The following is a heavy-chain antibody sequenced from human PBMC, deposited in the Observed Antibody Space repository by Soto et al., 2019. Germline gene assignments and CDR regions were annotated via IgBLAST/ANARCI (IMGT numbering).Heavy chain of an antibody. CDR1: GFTFSRHW. D-gene: IGHD3-22*01. J-gene: IGHJ5*02. CDR3: VREVIEAVGVIRWFDP. CDR2: ISGDGTST. V-gene: IGHV3-74*03. Sequence: SLRLSCAASGFTFSRHWMHWVRQTPGKGPVWVSRISGDGTSTKYADSVKGRFTIARDNAKNTLFLQMSSLRVEDTAVYYCVREVIEAVGVIRWFDPWGQGTLVTVSS.